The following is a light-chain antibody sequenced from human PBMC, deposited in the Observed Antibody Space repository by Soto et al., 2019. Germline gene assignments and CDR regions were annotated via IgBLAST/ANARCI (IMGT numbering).Light chain of an antibody. CDR3: QHPPTS. Sequence: EIVFTQSPGTLSLSPGERATLSCRASQSVGSTYLAWYQQKPGQAPRLLIYDASNRATGIPVRFAGSGSGTDFALTISSLEPEDFVLYYCQHPPTSFGGVTKVDIK. CDR1: QSVGSTY. V-gene: IGKV3D-20*02. J-gene: IGKJ4*01. CDR2: DAS.